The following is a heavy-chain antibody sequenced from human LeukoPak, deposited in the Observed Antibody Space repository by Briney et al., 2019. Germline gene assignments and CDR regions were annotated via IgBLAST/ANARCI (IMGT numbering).Heavy chain of an antibody. D-gene: IGHD3-3*01. CDR3: AIFRRAARPRFCYFDY. V-gene: IGHV4-34*01. Sequence: SETLSLTCAVYGGSFSGYYWSWIRQPPGKGLEWIGEINHSGSTNYNPSLKSRVTISVDTSKNQFSLKLSSVTAADTAVYYCAIFRRAARPRFCYFDYWGQGTLVTVSS. CDR1: GGSFSGYY. J-gene: IGHJ4*02. CDR2: INHSGST.